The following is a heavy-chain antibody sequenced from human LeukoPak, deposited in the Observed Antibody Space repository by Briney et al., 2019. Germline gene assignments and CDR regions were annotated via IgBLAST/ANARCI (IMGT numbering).Heavy chain of an antibody. CDR2: IYSGGST. V-gene: IGHV3-66*01. J-gene: IGHJ4*02. Sequence: GGSLRLSCAASGFTVSSNYMSWVRQAPGKGLEWVSVIYSGGSTYYADSVKGRFTISRDNSKNTLYLQMNSLRAEDTAVYYCTSAFYDSSGYYPLGDYWGQGTLVTVSS. CDR3: TSAFYDSSGYYPLGDY. D-gene: IGHD3-22*01. CDR1: GFTVSSNY.